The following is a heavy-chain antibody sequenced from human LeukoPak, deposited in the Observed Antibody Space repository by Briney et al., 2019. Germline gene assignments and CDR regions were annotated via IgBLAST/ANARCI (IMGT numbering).Heavy chain of an antibody. D-gene: IGHD5-24*01. V-gene: IGHV3-30-3*01. CDR2: VSYDGSNK. Sequence: GGSLRLSCAAPGFTFSSYAMHWVRQAPGKGLEWVAVVSYDGSNKYYADSVKGRFTISRDNAKNSLYLQMNSLRAEDTAVYYCAKGRRWLQFWVPYYFDYWGQGTLVTVSS. CDR1: GFTFSSYA. CDR3: AKGRRWLQFWVPYYFDY. J-gene: IGHJ4*02.